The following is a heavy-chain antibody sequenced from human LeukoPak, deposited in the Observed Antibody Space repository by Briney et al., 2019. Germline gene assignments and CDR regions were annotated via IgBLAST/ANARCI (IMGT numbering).Heavy chain of an antibody. Sequence: ASVTVSFKASGYTFTSYGISWVRQAPGQGLEWMGWISAYNGNTNHAQKLQGRVTMTTDTSTSTAYMELRSLRSDDTAVYYCARDRAAAGRDFDYWGQGTLVTVSS. D-gene: IGHD6-13*01. CDR3: ARDRAAAGRDFDY. J-gene: IGHJ4*02. V-gene: IGHV1-18*01. CDR2: ISAYNGNT. CDR1: GYTFTSYG.